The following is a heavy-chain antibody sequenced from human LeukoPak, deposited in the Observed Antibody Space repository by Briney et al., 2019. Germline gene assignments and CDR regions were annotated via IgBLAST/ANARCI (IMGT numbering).Heavy chain of an antibody. Sequence: SQTLSLTCTVSGGSISSGGYYWSWIRQHPGKGLEWIGYIYYSGGTYYNPSLKSRVTISVDTSKNQFSLKLSSVTAADTAVYYCARGYCSGGSCYSGLFDYWGQGTLVTVSS. J-gene: IGHJ4*02. V-gene: IGHV4-31*03. CDR2: IYYSGGT. CDR1: GGSISSGGYY. CDR3: ARGYCSGGSCYSGLFDY. D-gene: IGHD2-15*01.